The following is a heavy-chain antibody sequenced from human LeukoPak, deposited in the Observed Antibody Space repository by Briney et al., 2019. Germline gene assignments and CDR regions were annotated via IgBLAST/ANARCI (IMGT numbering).Heavy chain of an antibody. CDR2: INPNSGGT. CDR1: GYTFSGYY. CDR3: ARAVTTQSWFDP. J-gene: IGHJ5*02. V-gene: IGHV1-2*02. Sequence: ASVKVSCKASGYTFSGYYMHWVRQAPGQGLEWMGWINPNSGGTNYARKFQGRVTMTRDTSISTAYMELSRLRSDDTAVYYCARAVTTQSWFDPWGQGTLVTVSS. D-gene: IGHD4-17*01.